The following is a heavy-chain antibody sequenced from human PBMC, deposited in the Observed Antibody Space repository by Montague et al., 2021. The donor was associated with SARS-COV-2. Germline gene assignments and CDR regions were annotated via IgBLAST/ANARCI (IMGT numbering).Heavy chain of an antibody. V-gene: IGHV4-59*11. CDR1: GGSMSDHY. D-gene: IGHD3-10*01. J-gene: IGHJ5*02. Sequence: SETLSLTCTVSGGSMSDHYWAWIRQPPGKGLEWLAYIYYSGGINSNASLRSRVPMSVDTSKNQFSLKLTSVTAADTAVYYCARAVSVRRAVNWFDPWGQGPLVTVSS. CDR2: IYYSGGI. CDR3: ARAVSVRRAVNWFDP.